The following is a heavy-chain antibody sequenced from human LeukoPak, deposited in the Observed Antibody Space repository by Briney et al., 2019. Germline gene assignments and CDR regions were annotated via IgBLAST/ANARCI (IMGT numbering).Heavy chain of an antibody. J-gene: IGHJ6*03. CDR2: ISYDGSNE. D-gene: IGHD1-26*01. Sequence: GGSLRLSCAASGFTFSSYVMHWVRQAPGKGLEWVAIISYDGSNEYYADSVKGRFTVSRDNAKNSLYLQMNSLRAEDTAVYYCARDPYNGNYRHYYYYYMDVWGKGTTVTISS. CDR3: ARDPYNGNYRHYYYYYMDV. V-gene: IGHV3-30*04. CDR1: GFTFSSYV.